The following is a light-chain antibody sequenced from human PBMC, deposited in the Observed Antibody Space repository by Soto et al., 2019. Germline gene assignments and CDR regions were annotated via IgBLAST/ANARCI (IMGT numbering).Light chain of an antibody. CDR2: AAS. CDR1: QSVSSY. Sequence: EIVLTQSPATLSLSPGERATLSCRASQSVSSYLAWYRQKPGQAPRLLIYAASSRATGIPDRFSGSGSETDFTLTISRLEPEDFAVYYCQQYGSSSWTFGQGTKVDI. V-gene: IGKV3-20*01. CDR3: QQYGSSSWT. J-gene: IGKJ1*01.